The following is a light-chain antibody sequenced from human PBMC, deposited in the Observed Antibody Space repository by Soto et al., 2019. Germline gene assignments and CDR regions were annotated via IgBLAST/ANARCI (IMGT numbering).Light chain of an antibody. CDR3: QHYNNWPPAWT. J-gene: IGKJ1*01. CDR1: QSVSSN. CDR2: GAS. V-gene: IGKV3-15*01. Sequence: EIVMTQSPVTLSVSPGERATLSCRASQSVSSNLAWYQQRPGQAPRLLIYGASTRATGIPARFSGSGSGTEFTLTISSLQSEDFAVYYCQHYNNWPPAWTFGQGTKV.